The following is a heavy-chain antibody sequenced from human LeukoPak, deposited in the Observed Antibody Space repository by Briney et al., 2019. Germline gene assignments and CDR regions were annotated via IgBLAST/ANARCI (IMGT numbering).Heavy chain of an antibody. V-gene: IGHV4-34*01. CDR1: GGSFSGYY. CDR3: AARFLEWRHVDY. D-gene: IGHD3-3*01. CDR2: INHSGST. J-gene: IGHJ4*02. Sequence: SETLSLTCAVYGGSFSGYYWSWIRQPPGKGLEWIGEINHSGSTNYNPSLKSRVTISVDTSKNQFSLKLSSVTAADTAVYYCAARFLEWRHVDYWGQGTLVTVSS.